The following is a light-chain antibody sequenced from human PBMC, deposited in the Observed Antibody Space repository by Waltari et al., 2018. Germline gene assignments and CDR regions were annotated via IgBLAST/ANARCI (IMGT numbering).Light chain of an antibody. J-gene: IGKJ1*01. CDR3: QPYVRFPVN. V-gene: IGKV3-20*01. Sequence: IVLTQSPGTLSLSPGERATLSCRASQSVGWSLAWYQQKPDRAPRLLIYGASSRATCIPDRFSAIGSGTDFSCSISGLGPADFAVYYCQPYVRFPVNFGRGTKVEIK. CDR2: GAS. CDR1: QSVGWS.